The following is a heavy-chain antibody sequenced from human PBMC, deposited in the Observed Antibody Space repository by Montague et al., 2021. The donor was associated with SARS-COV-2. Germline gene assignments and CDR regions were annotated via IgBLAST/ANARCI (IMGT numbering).Heavy chain of an antibody. CDR3: ARAIQSQPLVVVIAIPRPFYYFDH. D-gene: IGHD2-21*01. V-gene: IGHV4-4*02. CDR1: GGSISSSNW. CDR2: IYHSGST. J-gene: IGHJ4*02. Sequence: SETLSLTCAVSGGSISSSNWWSWVRQPPGKGLEWIGEIYHSGSTNYNPSLKSRVTISVDKSKNQFSLKLSSVTAADTAVYYCARAIQSQPLVVVIAIPRPFYYFDHWGQGTLVTVSS.